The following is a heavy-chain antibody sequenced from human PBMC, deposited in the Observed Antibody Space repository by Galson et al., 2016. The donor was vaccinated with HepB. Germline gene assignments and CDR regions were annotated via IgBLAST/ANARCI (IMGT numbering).Heavy chain of an antibody. V-gene: IGHV4/OR15-8*01. CDR2: IYHSGSS. CDR1: GNSISSSNW. Sequence: SETLSLTCVVSGNSISSSNWWSWVRQTPGKGLEWIGEIYHSGSSNYNPSLKSRVTISIDKSKNAFSLRLTSMTAADTAVFYCARGRVAGNFDQWGQGTLVTVSS. D-gene: IGHD6-19*01. J-gene: IGHJ4*02. CDR3: ARGRVAGNFDQ.